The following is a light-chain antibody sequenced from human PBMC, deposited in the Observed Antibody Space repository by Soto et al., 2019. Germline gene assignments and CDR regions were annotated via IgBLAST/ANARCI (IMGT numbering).Light chain of an antibody. CDR1: QSISSW. Sequence: DIQMTQSPSTLSASVGDRVTITCRASQSISSWLAWYQQKPGKAPNLLIYEASRLESAVPSRFSGSASGTAFTLTINGLQPHDFAPYFCQQYSSYPETFGQGTKVDIK. CDR3: QQYSSYPET. J-gene: IGKJ1*01. V-gene: IGKV1-5*03. CDR2: EAS.